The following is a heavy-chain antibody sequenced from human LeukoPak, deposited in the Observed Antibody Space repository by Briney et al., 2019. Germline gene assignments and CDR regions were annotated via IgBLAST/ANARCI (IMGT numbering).Heavy chain of an antibody. Sequence: GGSLRLSCAASGFTFSSYWMHWVRQVPGKGLVWVSRIKSDGSNRGYADSVKGPFTISRDNAKNTLFLQMSSLRADDTAVYYCARDLLTYSGSYPVYWGQGTLVTVSS. CDR2: IKSDGSNR. CDR3: ARDLLTYSGSYPVY. CDR1: GFTFSSYW. D-gene: IGHD1-26*01. V-gene: IGHV3-74*01. J-gene: IGHJ4*02.